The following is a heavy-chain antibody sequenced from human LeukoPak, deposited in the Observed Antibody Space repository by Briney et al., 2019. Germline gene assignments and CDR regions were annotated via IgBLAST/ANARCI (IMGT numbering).Heavy chain of an antibody. V-gene: IGHV4-59*01. D-gene: IGHD3-3*01. CDR3: ARDGRGFWSGYYYYYGMDV. CDR2: IYYSGST. CDR1: GGSISSYY. J-gene: IGHJ6*02. Sequence: SETLSLTCTVSGGSISSYYWSWIRQPPGKGLEWIGYIYYSGSTNYDPSLKSRVTISVDTSKNQFSLKLSSVTAADTAVYYCARDGRGFWSGYYYYYGMDVWGQGTTVTVSS.